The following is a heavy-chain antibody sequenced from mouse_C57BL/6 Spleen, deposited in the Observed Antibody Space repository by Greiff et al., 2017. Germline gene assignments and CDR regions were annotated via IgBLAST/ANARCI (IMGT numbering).Heavy chain of an antibody. Sequence: EVKLMESGPELVKPGASVKIPCKASGYTFTDYNMDWVKQSHGKSLEWIGDINPNNGGTIYNQKFKGKATLTVDKSSSTAYMELRSLTSEDTAVYYCARPGQLRSWFAYWGQGTLVTVSA. CDR1: GYTFTDYN. D-gene: IGHD3-2*02. V-gene: IGHV1-18*01. J-gene: IGHJ3*01. CDR2: INPNNGGT. CDR3: ARPGQLRSWFAY.